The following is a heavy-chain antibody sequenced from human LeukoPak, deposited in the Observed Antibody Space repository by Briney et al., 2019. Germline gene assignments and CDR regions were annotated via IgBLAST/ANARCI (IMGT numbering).Heavy chain of an antibody. V-gene: IGHV3-11*01. CDR2: ISSSGGTI. CDR1: GGSIGTSGYY. Sequence: LSLTCSVSGGSIGTSGYYWGWIRQPPGKGLEWVSCISSSGGTIYYADSVKGRFTISRDNAKNSLYLLMNSLRAEDTAVYYCARETAPTDYWGQGTVVTVSS. D-gene: IGHD1-14*01. J-gene: IGHJ4*02. CDR3: ARETAPTDY.